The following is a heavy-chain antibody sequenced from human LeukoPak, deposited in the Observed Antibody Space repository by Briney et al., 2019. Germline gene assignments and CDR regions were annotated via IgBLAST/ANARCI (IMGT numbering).Heavy chain of an antibody. V-gene: IGHV1-18*01. J-gene: IGHJ4*02. CDR1: GYTFTSYA. CDR3: AREREETYGSGSYTFDH. CDR2: INTNNGNT. Sequence: ASVKVSCKASGYTFTSYAMNWVRQAPGQGLEWMGWINTNNGNTNYVKRLQGRVTMTTDTSTSTAYMELRSLRSDDTAVYYCAREREETYGSGSYTFDHWGQGTLVTVSS. D-gene: IGHD3-10*01.